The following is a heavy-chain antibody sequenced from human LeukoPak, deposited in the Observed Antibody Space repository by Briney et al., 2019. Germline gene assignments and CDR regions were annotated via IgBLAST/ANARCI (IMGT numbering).Heavy chain of an antibody. Sequence: GGSLRLSCAASGFTVSSNYMSWVRQAPGKGLEWVSVIYSGGSTYYTDSVKGRFTISRDNSKNTLYLQMNSLRAEDTAVYYCARGSIMGARELGDYWGQGTLVTVSS. CDR3: ARGSIMGARELGDY. CDR2: IYSGGST. V-gene: IGHV3-53*01. D-gene: IGHD1-26*01. J-gene: IGHJ4*02. CDR1: GFTVSSNY.